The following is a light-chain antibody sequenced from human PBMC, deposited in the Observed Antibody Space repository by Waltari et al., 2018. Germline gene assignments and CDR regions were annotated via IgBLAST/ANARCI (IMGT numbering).Light chain of an antibody. J-gene: IGKJ4*01. CDR2: GAS. Sequence: EIVLTQSPATVSLSPGERATLACRASQSVRSDLAWYQQKLGQAHRLLIYGASKRATGLPARFSGSGSGTDFTLTISSLEPEDFVVYYCQQRSSRPPTFGGGTKVEIK. CDR1: QSVRSD. V-gene: IGKV3-11*01. CDR3: QQRSSRPPT.